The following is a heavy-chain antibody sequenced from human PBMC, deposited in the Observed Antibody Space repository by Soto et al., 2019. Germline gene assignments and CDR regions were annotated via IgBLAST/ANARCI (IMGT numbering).Heavy chain of an antibody. CDR1: GFTFSDYY. CDR3: ARSITGTVIYYYYYYMDV. D-gene: IGHD1-20*01. CDR2: ISSSGSTI. J-gene: IGHJ6*03. Sequence: PGGSLRLSCAASGFTFSDYYMSWIRQAPGKGLEWVSYISSSGSTIYYADSVKGRFTISRDNAKNSLYLQMNSLRAEDTAVYYCARSITGTVIYYYYYYMDVWGKGTTVTVSS. V-gene: IGHV3-11*01.